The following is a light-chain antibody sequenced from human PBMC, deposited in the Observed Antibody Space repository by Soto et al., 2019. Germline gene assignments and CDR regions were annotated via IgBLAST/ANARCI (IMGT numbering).Light chain of an antibody. CDR2: TAS. CDR3: QQYNSYSRT. J-gene: IGKJ1*01. Sequence: DIQMTQSPSTLSASVGDRVTITCRASQSISSWLAWYQQKPGKAPKHLIYTASSLESGVPSRFSGSGSGTEFTLTISSLQPDDFATYYCQQYNSYSRTFGQGTKVEIK. CDR1: QSISSW. V-gene: IGKV1-5*03.